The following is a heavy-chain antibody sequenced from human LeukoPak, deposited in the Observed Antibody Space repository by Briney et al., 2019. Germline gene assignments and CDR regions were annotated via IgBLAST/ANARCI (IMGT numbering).Heavy chain of an antibody. D-gene: IGHD6-13*01. Sequence: GGSLRLSCAASGFTVSSNYMSWVRQAPGKGLEWVSVIYSGGSTYYADSVKGRFTISRDNSKNTVYLQMNSLRAEDTAVYYCARGQCGWYSSSWIDYRGQGTLVTVSS. CDR2: IYSGGST. J-gene: IGHJ4*02. CDR3: ARGQCGWYSSSWIDY. CDR1: GFTVSSNY. V-gene: IGHV3-53*01.